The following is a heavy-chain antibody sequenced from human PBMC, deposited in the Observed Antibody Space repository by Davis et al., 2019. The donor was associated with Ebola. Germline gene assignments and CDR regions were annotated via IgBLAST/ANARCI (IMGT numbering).Heavy chain of an antibody. CDR2: MNPNSGNT. V-gene: IGHV1-8*01. D-gene: IGHD3-16*02. Sequence: ASVKVSCKASGYTFTSYDINWVRQATGQGLEWMGWMNPNSGNTGYAQKFQGRVTMTRNTSISTAYMEPSSLRSEDTAVYYCARTKSIWGSYHWFDPWGQGTLVTVSS. CDR1: GYTFTSYD. CDR3: ARTKSIWGSYHWFDP. J-gene: IGHJ5*02.